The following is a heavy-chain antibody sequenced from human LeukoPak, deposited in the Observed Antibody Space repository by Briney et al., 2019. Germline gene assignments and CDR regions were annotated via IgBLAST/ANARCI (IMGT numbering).Heavy chain of an antibody. Sequence: GGSPRLSCAASGFTFSSHWMHWVRQAPGRGLEWVSAISGSGGNTYYADSVKGRFTTSRDNSKNTLYLQMNSLRAEDTAVYYCAKDKGWGYSTYDFYGMDVWGQGTTVTVSS. CDR2: ISGSGGNT. V-gene: IGHV3-23*01. D-gene: IGHD1-26*01. J-gene: IGHJ6*02. CDR3: AKDKGWGYSTYDFYGMDV. CDR1: GFTFSSHW.